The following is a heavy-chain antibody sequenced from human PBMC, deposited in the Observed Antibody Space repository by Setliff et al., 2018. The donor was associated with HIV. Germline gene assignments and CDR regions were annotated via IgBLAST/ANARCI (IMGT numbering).Heavy chain of an antibody. CDR3: ANGADYFDY. J-gene: IGHJ4*02. CDR2: ISGTGGTT. D-gene: IGHD3-16*01. V-gene: IGHV3-23*01. Sequence: GGSLRLSCVASGITFSSYAMSWVRQAPGKGLEWVSAISGTGGTTNYADSVKGRFTISRDNSKNTLYLQMNSLSAEDTAVYYCANGADYFDYWGQGTLVTVSS. CDR1: GITFSSYA.